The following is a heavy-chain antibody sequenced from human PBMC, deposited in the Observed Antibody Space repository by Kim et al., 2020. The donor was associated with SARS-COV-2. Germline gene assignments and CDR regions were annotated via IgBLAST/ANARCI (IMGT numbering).Heavy chain of an antibody. D-gene: IGHD2-2*01. CDR2: IYPGDSDT. V-gene: IGHV5-51*01. CDR1: GYSFTSYW. J-gene: IGHJ3*02. Sequence: GESLNISCKGSGYSFTSYWIGWVRQMPGKGLEWMGIIYPGDSDTRYSPSFQGQVTISADKSISTAYLQWSSLKASDTAMYYCARQGEILGYCSSTSCSDDAFDIWGQGTMVTVSS. CDR3: ARQGEILGYCSSTSCSDDAFDI.